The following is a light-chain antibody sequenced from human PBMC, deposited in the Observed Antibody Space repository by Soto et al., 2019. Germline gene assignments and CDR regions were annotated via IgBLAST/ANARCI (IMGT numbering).Light chain of an antibody. CDR3: SAYTGSSTV. J-gene: IGLJ3*02. Sequence: QSALTQPASVSGSLGQSITISCTGTSSDVGGHKYVSWYQQHPGKAPKLMIYEVSNRPSGVSNRFSGSKSGNTASLSISGLQAEDEAEYYCSAYTGSSTVFGGGTKLTVL. CDR1: SSDVGGHKY. V-gene: IGLV2-14*01. CDR2: EVS.